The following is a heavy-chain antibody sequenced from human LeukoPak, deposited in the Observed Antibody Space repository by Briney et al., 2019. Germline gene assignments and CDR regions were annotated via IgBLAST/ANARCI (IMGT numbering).Heavy chain of an antibody. V-gene: IGHV4-30-4*01. D-gene: IGHD6-19*01. CDR2: IYYSGST. CDR3: ARGLGTGTPVAGMISGLFDY. J-gene: IGHJ4*02. CDR1: GGSISSGDYY. Sequence: SSQTLSLTCTVSGGSISSGDYYWSWIRQPPGKGLEWIGYIYYSGSTYYNPSLKSRVTISVDTSKNQFSLKLSSVTAADTAVYYCARGLGTGTPVAGMISGLFDYWGQGTPVTVSS.